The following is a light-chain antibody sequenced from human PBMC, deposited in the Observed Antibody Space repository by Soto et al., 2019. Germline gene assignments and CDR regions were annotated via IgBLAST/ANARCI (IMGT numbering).Light chain of an antibody. V-gene: IGKV3-11*01. CDR2: DAS. J-gene: IGKJ2*01. CDR1: QSVSTF. Sequence: EIVLTQSPATLSLSPGERSTISCRASQSVSTFLARYQQKPGQAPRLLSYDASNRATGIPPRFSGSGSGTDFTLTIISLEPEDFAVYYCQQCSNWPRYTFGQGTKLEIK. CDR3: QQCSNWPRYT.